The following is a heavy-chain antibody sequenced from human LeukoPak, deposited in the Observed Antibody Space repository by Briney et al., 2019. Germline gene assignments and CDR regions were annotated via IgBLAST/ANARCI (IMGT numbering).Heavy chain of an antibody. V-gene: IGHV1-2*06. Sequence: ASVKVSCKTSGYTFIDCFIHWVRQAPGQGLEWMGRINPNSGGTEYEQKFQGRVTMTRDTSISTAYMELIRLISDDTAVYYCARDLSSTPNWEFDYWGQGTLVTLSS. CDR2: INPNSGGT. CDR1: GYTFIDCF. J-gene: IGHJ4*02. CDR3: ARDLSSTPNWEFDY. D-gene: IGHD7-27*01.